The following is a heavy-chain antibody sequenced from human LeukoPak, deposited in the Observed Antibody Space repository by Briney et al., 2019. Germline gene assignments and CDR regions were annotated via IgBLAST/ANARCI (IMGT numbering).Heavy chain of an antibody. CDR3: ANSIAVAGAGDY. CDR1: GFTFVDYA. V-gene: IGHV3-9*01. D-gene: IGHD6-19*01. Sequence: GGSLRLSCAASGFTFVDYAMHWVRQAPGKGLEWVSGISWNSGSIGYADSVKGRFTISRDNAKNSLYLQMNSLRAEDTALYYCANSIAVAGAGDYWGQGTLVTVSS. J-gene: IGHJ4*02. CDR2: ISWNSGSI.